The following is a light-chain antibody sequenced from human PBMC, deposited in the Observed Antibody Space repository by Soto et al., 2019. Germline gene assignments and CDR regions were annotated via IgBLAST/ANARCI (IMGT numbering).Light chain of an antibody. CDR1: QSISSY. J-gene: IGKJ5*01. V-gene: IGKV1-39*01. CDR2: AAS. CDR3: QQSYSTPF. Sequence: DIEMTQSPSSVSASVGDRITITCRASQSISSYLNWYQQKPGKAPKLLIYAASSLQSWVPSRFSGSGSGTDFTRTISSLQPEDFATYYCQQSYSTPFFGQGTRLEIK.